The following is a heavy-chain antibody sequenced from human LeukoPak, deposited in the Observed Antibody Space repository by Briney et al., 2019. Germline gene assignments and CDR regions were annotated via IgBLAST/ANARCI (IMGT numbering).Heavy chain of an antibody. V-gene: IGHV3-30*04. CDR1: GFTFSSDA. D-gene: IGHD6-19*01. CDR2: ISYDGSNK. Sequence: GGSLRLSCAASGFTFSSDAMHWVRQAPGKGLEWVAAISYDGSNKNYADSVKGRFTISRDNSKNTLYLQMNSLRAEDTAVYYCAKDRDSSGWYVSYYFDYWGQGTLVTVSS. CDR3: AKDRDSSGWYVSYYFDY. J-gene: IGHJ4*02.